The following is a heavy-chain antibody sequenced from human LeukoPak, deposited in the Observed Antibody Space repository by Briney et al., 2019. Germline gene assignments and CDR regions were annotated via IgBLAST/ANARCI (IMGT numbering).Heavy chain of an antibody. CDR3: ARMTTVIANYDAFDI. V-gene: IGHV1-18*01. J-gene: IGHJ3*02. D-gene: IGHD4-17*01. CDR2: ISAYNGNT. Sequence: ASVKVSCKASVYTSTSYGISWVRQAPGQGREWMGWISAYNGNTNYAQKLQGRVTMTTDTSTSTAYMELRSLRSDDTAVYYCARMTTVIANYDAFDIWGQGTMVTVSS. CDR1: VYTSTSYG.